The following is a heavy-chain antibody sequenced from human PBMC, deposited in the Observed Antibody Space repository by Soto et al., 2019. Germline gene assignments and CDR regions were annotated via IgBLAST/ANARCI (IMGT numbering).Heavy chain of an antibody. CDR2: IKQHGSEK. J-gene: IGHJ4*02. Sequence: EVQLVESGGGLVQPGGSLRLSCAASGFTFSSYWMSWVRQAPGKGLEWVANIKQHGSEKYYVDSVKGRLTISRENAKNSLYLQMNSLRAEDTAVYYCAREEGTMTTFGGVIVPFGYWGQGTLVTVSS. D-gene: IGHD3-16*02. CDR1: GFTFSSYW. V-gene: IGHV3-7*01. CDR3: AREEGTMTTFGGVIVPFGY.